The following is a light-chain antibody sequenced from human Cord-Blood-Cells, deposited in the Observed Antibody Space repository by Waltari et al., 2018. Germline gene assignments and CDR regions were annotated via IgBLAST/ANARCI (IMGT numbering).Light chain of an antibody. CDR2: DAS. V-gene: IGKV1-5*01. Sequence: GDSVTITCRASQSISSWLAWYQQKPGKAPQPLIYDASSLESGVPSRFRGSRFGTEFTLTISSLQPDDFSTYYCQQYNSYSWTFGQGTKVEIK. CDR3: QQYNSYSWT. J-gene: IGKJ1*01. CDR1: QSISSW.